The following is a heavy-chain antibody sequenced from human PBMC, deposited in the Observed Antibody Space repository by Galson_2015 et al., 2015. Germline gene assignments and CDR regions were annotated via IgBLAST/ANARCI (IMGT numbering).Heavy chain of an antibody. V-gene: IGHV1-2*06. Sequence: SVKVSCKASGYTFTGYYMHWVRQAPGQGLEWMGRINPNSGGTNYAQKFQGRVTMTRDTSISTAYMELSRLRSDDTAVYYCASRLYDCSGGSCHNEWYFDYWGQGTLVTVSS. CDR3: ASRLYDCSGGSCHNEWYFDY. CDR1: GYTFTGYY. J-gene: IGHJ4*02. CDR2: INPNSGGT. D-gene: IGHD2-15*01.